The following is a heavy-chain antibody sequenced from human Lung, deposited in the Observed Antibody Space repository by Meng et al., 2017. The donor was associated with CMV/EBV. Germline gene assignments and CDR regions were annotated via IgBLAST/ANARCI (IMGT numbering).Heavy chain of an antibody. V-gene: IGHV4/OR15-8*03. Sequence: SXPXSLXXIVSGGSISSSKWWNWVRQPPGKGLEWIGAIHHSGTTNYNTSLKSRVIMSVDKSKNHLSLSLTSVTAADTAVYFCVRADSSYFDVSAYYPDAFDIWXQGTVVTVSS. CDR2: IHHSGTT. CDR3: VRADSSYFDVSAYYPDAFDI. D-gene: IGHD3-22*01. CDR1: GGSISSSKW. J-gene: IGHJ3*02.